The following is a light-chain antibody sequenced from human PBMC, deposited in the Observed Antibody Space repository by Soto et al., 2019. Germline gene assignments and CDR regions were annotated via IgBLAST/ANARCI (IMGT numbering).Light chain of an antibody. V-gene: IGKV3-20*01. CDR3: QNYGSSVT. CDR1: ESVSSHY. Sequence: EIVLTQSPGTLSLSPGERATLTCRASESVSSHYIGWYQQRRGQAPRLLIYGTGNRAPGIPDRFSGDGAGTDFTLTIARLEPEDFAGYYCQNYGSSVTFGGGTKVDIK. J-gene: IGKJ4*01. CDR2: GTG.